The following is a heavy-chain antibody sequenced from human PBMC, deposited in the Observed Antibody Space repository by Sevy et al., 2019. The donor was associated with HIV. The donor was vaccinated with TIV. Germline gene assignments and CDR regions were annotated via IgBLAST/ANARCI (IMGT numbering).Heavy chain of an antibody. Sequence: GGSLRLSCAASGLTFSSYGMHWVRQAPGKGLEWVALIRYDGSNKYYADSVKGRFTISRDNSKNTLYLQMNSLRAEDTAVYYCAKAGYCSGGSCYYFDYWGQGTLVTVSS. CDR2: IRYDGSNK. J-gene: IGHJ4*02. CDR3: AKAGYCSGGSCYYFDY. CDR1: GLTFSSYG. D-gene: IGHD2-15*01. V-gene: IGHV3-30*02.